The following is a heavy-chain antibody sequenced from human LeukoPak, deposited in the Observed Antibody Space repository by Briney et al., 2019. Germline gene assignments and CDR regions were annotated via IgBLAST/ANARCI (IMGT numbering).Heavy chain of an antibody. D-gene: IGHD3-22*01. CDR2: KKQDGGEK. CDR1: GFTFSSYW. J-gene: IGHJ4*02. Sequence: GGSLRLSCAASGFTFSSYWMSGPRQARGKGREWVANKKQDGGEKDYVDFVNGRFTISRDNDKNSLYLKMNSLRAEDTAVYYCARDSYYDSSGDYYLDYWGQGTLVTVSS. CDR3: ARDSYYDSSGDYYLDY. V-gene: IGHV3-7*01.